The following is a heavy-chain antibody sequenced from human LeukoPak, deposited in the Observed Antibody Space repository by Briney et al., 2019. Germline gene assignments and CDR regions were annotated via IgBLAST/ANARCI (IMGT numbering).Heavy chain of an antibody. CDR3: ARDPGYSSSWYTFDY. CDR1: GFTFSSYA. D-gene: IGHD6-13*01. V-gene: IGHV3-30-3*01. CDR2: ISYDGSNK. Sequence: RPGGSLRLSCAASGFTFSSYAMHWVRQAPGKGLEWVAVISYDGSNKYYADSVKGRFTISRDNSKNTLYLQMNSLRAEDTAVYYCARDPGYSSSWYTFDYWGQGTLVTVSS. J-gene: IGHJ4*02.